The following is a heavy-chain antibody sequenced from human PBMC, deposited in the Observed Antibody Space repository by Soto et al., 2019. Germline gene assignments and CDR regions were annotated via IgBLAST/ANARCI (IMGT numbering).Heavy chain of an antibody. V-gene: IGHV4-59*08. J-gene: IGHJ4*02. CDR2: IYYSGST. CDR3: ARHGDYGDYIFDD. Sequence: PSETLSLTCTVSGGSISSYYWSWIRQPPGKGLEWIGYIYYSGSTNYNPSLKSRVTISVDTSKNQFSLKLSSVTAADTAVYYCARHGDYGDYIFDDWGQGTLVTVSS. CDR1: GGSISSYY. D-gene: IGHD4-17*01.